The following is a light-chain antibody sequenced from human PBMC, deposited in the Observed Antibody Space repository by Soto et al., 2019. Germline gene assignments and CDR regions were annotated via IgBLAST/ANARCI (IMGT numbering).Light chain of an antibody. CDR3: LQDYNFPWT. CDR2: GAS. J-gene: IGKJ1*01. V-gene: IGKV1-6*01. Sequence: AIQMTQSPSSLSASVGDRVTITCRASQGIGDDLGWYQQKPGKAPRLLIYGASTLQSGVPSRFSGSGSGTDFTLTISSLQPEDFATYFCLQDYNFPWTFGQGTKVEIK. CDR1: QGIGDD.